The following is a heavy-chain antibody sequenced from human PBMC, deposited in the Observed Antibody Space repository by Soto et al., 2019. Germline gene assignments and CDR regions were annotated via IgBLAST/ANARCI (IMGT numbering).Heavy chain of an antibody. J-gene: IGHJ4*02. V-gene: IGHV1-69*01. CDR2: IIPIFGTA. CDR3: ARTGSRMIVMGLFDY. Sequence: QVQLVQSGAEVKKPGSSVKVSCKASGGTFSSYAISWVRQAPGQGLEWMGGIIPIFGTANYAQKFQGRVTITADEATSTAYMELSSLRSEDTAVYYCARTGSRMIVMGLFDYWGQGTLVTVSS. CDR1: GGTFSSYA. D-gene: IGHD3-22*01.